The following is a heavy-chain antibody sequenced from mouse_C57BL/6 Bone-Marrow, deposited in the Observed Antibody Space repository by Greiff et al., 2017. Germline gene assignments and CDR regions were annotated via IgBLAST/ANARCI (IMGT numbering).Heavy chain of an antibody. V-gene: IGHV5-6*01. J-gene: IGHJ3*01. Sequence: EVQGVESGGDLVKPGGSLKLSCAASGFTFSSYGMSWVRQTPDKRLEWVATISSGGSYTYYPDSVKGRFTISRDNAKNTLYLQMSSLKSEDTAMYYCARHELRLPFAYWGQGTLVTVSA. D-gene: IGHD3-2*02. CDR3: ARHELRLPFAY. CDR1: GFTFSSYG. CDR2: ISSGGSYT.